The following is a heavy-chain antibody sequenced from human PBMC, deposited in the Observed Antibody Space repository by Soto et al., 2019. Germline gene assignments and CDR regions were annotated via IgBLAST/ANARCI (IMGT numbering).Heavy chain of an antibody. CDR1: GFTLSSYK. CDR2: ITNDGSIT. Sequence: EVQLVESGGGQVQPGGSLRLSCVASGFTLSSYKMDWVRQVPGKGLVWISQITNDGSITKYAESVKGRFTISRDNAKNTLYLHMSSLGVEDTAVDYCIRDPPIDYWGQGSLVTVA. J-gene: IGHJ4*02. CDR3: IRDPPIDY. V-gene: IGHV3-74*01.